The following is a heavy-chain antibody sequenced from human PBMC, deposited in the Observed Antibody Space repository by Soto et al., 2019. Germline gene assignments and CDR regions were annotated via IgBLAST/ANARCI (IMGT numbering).Heavy chain of an antibody. CDR1: GGSISSSSDY. J-gene: IGHJ4*02. CDR2: IYYSGST. V-gene: IGHV4-39*01. Sequence: PSETLSLTCTVSGGSISSSSDYWGWIRQPPGKELEWIGSIYYSGSTYYNPSLKSRVTISVGTSKNQFSLKLSSVITADTAVYYCARTGYSNYADYWGQGTLVTVSS. D-gene: IGHD4-4*01. CDR3: ARTGYSNYADY.